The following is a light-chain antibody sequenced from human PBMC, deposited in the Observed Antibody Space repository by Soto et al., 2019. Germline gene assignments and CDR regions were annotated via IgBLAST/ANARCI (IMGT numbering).Light chain of an antibody. CDR2: WAS. CDR1: QSVLYSSNNKNY. V-gene: IGKV4-1*01. CDR3: QQYYSTPRLT. Sequence: IVMTQSPDSLAVSLGERATINCKSSQSVLYSSNNKNYLAWYQQKPGQPPKLLIYWASTRESGVPDRFSGSGSGTDFTLTISSLQAEDVAVYYCQQYYSTPRLTFGGGTKVDIK. J-gene: IGKJ4*01.